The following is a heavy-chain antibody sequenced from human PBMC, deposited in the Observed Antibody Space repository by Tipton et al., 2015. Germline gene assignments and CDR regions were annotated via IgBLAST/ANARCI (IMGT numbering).Heavy chain of an antibody. CDR2: IYYSGST. CDR1: GDSISSGSYY. D-gene: IGHD1-26*01. CDR3: ARGRGPGLFGH. J-gene: IGHJ4*02. V-gene: IGHV4-39*01. Sequence: TLSLTCTVSGDSISSGSYYWGWIRQPPGKGLEWIGSIYYSGSTYYNPSLKSRVTISVDTSKDQFSLQPNSVTPDDSAVYYCARGRGPGLFGHWGQGTLVTVSS.